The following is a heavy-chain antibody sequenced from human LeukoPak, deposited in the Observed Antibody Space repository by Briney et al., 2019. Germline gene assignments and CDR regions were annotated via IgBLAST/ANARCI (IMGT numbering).Heavy chain of an antibody. D-gene: IGHD6-13*01. CDR1: GGSFSGYY. V-gene: IGHV4-34*01. CDR2: INHSGST. J-gene: IGHJ5*02. CDR3: ARGPGSSSWYTYPAGGWFDP. Sequence: SETLSLTCAVYGGSFSGYYWSWIRQPPGKGLEWIGEINHSGSTNYNPSLKSRVTISVDTPKNQFSLKLSSVTAADTAVYYCARGPGSSSWYTYPAGGWFDPWGQGTLVTVSS.